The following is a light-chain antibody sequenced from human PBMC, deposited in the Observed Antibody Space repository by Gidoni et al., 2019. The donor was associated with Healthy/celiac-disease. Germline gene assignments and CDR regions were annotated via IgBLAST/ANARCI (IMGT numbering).Light chain of an antibody. CDR2: DAS. V-gene: IGKV1-33*01. CDR3: QQYDNLLLT. CDR1: QDISNY. Sequence: DIQMTPSPSSLSASVGDRVTITRQESQDISNYLKWYQQKPGQAPMLLIYDASNLETGVPSRFGGSGSGTDFTFTISSLQPEDIATYYCQQYDNLLLTFGGGTKVEIK. J-gene: IGKJ4*01.